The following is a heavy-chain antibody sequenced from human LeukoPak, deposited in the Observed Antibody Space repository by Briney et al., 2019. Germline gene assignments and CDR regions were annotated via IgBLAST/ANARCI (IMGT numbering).Heavy chain of an antibody. CDR3: ARFAVHRRLTVAGQFRLDY. J-gene: IGHJ4*02. Sequence: GGSLRLSCAASGFTFSSYGMHWVRQAPGKGLEWVAVISYDGSNKYYADSVKGRFTISRDNSKNTLYLQMNSLRAEDTAVYYCARFAVHRRLTVAGQFRLDYWGQGTLVTVSS. D-gene: IGHD6-19*01. V-gene: IGHV3-30*03. CDR1: GFTFSSYG. CDR2: ISYDGSNK.